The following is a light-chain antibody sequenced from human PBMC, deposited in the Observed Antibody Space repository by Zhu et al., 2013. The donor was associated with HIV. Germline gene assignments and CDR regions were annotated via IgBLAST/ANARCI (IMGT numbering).Light chain of an antibody. CDR1: QSISNS. CDR3: QHRSEGPPYT. Sequence: EFVLTQSPGTLSLSPGERATLSCRASQSISNSLGWYQQRPGQVPRLLIYDASTRATGIPARFSGAGSGTDFTLTISSLEPEDVAVYFCQHRSEGPPYTFGPGTKLEIK. V-gene: IGKV3-11*01. J-gene: IGKJ2*01. CDR2: DAS.